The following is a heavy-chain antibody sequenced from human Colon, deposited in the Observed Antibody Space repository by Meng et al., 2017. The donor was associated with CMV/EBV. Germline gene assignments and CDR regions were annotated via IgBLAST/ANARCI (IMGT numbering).Heavy chain of an antibody. Sequence: SCKASGFTFSCYYIHWVRQAPGQGLEWVGRINPICGGTTYAQKFKGRVTLTRDTSISTDYMEVGRLTSDDTAVYFCARELESGGLDYWGQGTLVTVSS. CDR1: GFTFSCYY. J-gene: IGHJ4*02. CDR2: INPICGGT. D-gene: IGHD3-3*01. CDR3: ARELESGGLDY. V-gene: IGHV1-2*06.